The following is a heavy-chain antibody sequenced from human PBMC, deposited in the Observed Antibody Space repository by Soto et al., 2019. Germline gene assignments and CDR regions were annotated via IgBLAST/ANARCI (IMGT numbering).Heavy chain of an antibody. CDR2: ISYTGYT. CDR3: ARGVLI. J-gene: IGHJ3*02. Sequence: QVQLQESGPGLVKPSQTLSLTCTVSGGSIRSGGYYWSWIRQHPGKGLEWIGYISYTGYTYYNPSLKSRTIISVDTSKNQFSLKLSSVTAADTAVYYCARGVLIWGQGTMVTDSS. CDR1: GGSIRSGGYY. V-gene: IGHV4-31*03.